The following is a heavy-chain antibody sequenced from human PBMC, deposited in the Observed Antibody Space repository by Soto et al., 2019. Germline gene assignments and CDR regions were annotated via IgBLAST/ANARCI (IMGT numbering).Heavy chain of an antibody. CDR3: ARVPTVVSIRGDIDS. J-gene: IGHJ4*02. CDR2: VVPVLGIT. V-gene: IGHV1-69*04. Sequence: QVQLVQSGAEVKRSGSSVKVSCKTSGGTFASYAISWVRQAPGQGFEWMGRVVPVLGITNYARKFQDRVTITADKSTNTAYMELSSLRSEDTAVYFCARVPTVVSIRGDIDSWGQGTLVTVSS. CDR1: GGTFASYA. D-gene: IGHD4-17*01.